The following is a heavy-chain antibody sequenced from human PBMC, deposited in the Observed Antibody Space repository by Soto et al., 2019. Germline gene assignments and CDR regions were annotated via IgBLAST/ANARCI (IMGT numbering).Heavy chain of an antibody. V-gene: IGHV3-33*01. J-gene: IGHJ6*02. D-gene: IGHD4-17*01. CDR1: GFTFSSYG. CDR2: IWYDGSNK. Sequence: GGSLRLSCAASGFTFSSYGMHWVRQAPGKGLEWVAVIWYDGSNKYYADSVKGRFTISRDNSKNTLYLQMNSLRAEDTAVYYCARKDYGDGPNIFYYYYGMDVWGQGTTVTVSS. CDR3: ARKDYGDGPNIFYYYYGMDV.